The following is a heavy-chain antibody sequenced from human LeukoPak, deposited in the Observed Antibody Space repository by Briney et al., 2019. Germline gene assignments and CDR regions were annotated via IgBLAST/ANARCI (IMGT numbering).Heavy chain of an antibody. J-gene: IGHJ6*02. Sequence: SETLSLTCTVSGGSISGGGYYWSWIRQPPGKGLEWIGEINHSGSTNYNPSLKSRVTISVDTSKNQFSLKLSSVTAADTAVYYCASRRITMVRGVITRPYYYYGMDVWGQGTTVTVSS. V-gene: IGHV4-34*01. CDR3: ASRRITMVRGVITRPYYYYGMDV. CDR1: GGSISGGGYY. CDR2: INHSGST. D-gene: IGHD3-10*01.